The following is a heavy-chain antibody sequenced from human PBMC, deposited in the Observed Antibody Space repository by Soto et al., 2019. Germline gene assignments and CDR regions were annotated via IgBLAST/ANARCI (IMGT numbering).Heavy chain of an antibody. V-gene: IGHV4-31*03. CDR3: ARDHKWDGMDV. D-gene: IGHD1-26*01. CDR2: IYYSGTT. J-gene: IGHJ6*02. Sequence: TPSPTCSVSGGPFSSDSFIWSWVRQFPGKGLEWIGYIYYSGTTYYNPSLRSRVIMSVDTSKNEFSLKLSSVTAADTAVYYCARDHKWDGMDVWGQGTTVTVSS. CDR1: GGPFSSDSFI.